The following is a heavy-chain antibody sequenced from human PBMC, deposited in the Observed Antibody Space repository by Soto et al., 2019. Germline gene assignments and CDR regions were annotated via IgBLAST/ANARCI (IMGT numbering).Heavy chain of an antibody. V-gene: IGHV4-39*01. J-gene: IGHJ4*02. CDR1: GCSISSSSYY. Sequence: SETLSLTCTVSGCSISSSSYYWGWIRQPPGKGLEWIGSIYYSGSTYYNPSLKSRVTISVDTSKNQFSLKLSSVTAADTAVYYCARITFGLIAVAGTESYWGQGTLVTVSS. CDR2: IYYSGST. CDR3: ARITFGLIAVAGTESY. D-gene: IGHD6-19*01.